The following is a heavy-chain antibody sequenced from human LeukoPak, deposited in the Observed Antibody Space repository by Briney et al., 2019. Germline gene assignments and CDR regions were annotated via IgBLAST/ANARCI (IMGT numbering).Heavy chain of an antibody. Sequence: PGGSLRLSCTASGFTFSNSGMHWVLQAPGKGLEWVAVLSNDAINKYYADSVKGRFTISRDNSKNTLYLHMNSLRAEDTAVYYCASTNLNHDLVSGYFDYWGLGTLVTVSS. CDR1: GFTFSNSG. D-gene: IGHD3-3*01. CDR3: ASTNLNHDLVSGYFDY. V-gene: IGHV3-30*03. J-gene: IGHJ4*02. CDR2: LSNDAINK.